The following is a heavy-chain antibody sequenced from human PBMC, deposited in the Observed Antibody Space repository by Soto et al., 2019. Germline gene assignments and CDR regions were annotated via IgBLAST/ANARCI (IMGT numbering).Heavy chain of an antibody. Sequence: SQTLSLTCAISGDSVSSDSAALNLMMQSPSRGLEWLGRTYYRSKWYNDYAVSVKSRITINPDTSKNQFSLQLNSVTPEDTAVYYCARESRGYCSSTSCYTRLNYYGMDVWGQGTTVTVSS. CDR1: GDSVSSDSAA. CDR2: TYYRSKWYN. D-gene: IGHD2-2*02. V-gene: IGHV6-1*01. CDR3: ARESRGYCSSTSCYTRLNYYGMDV. J-gene: IGHJ6*02.